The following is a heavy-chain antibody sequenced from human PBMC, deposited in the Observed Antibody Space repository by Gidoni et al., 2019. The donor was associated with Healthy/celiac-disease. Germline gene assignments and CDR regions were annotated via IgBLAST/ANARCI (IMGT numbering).Heavy chain of an antibody. D-gene: IGHD3-22*01. J-gene: IGHJ4*02. CDR3: AKDMRSSGYYTFGGYFDY. CDR2: ISWDGGST. CDR1: GFTFDDYT. Sequence: EVQLVESGGVVVQPGGSLRLSCAASGFTFDDYTMHWVRQAPGKGLEWVSLISWDGGSTYYADSVKGRFTISRDNSKNSLYLQMNSLRTEDTALYYCAKDMRSSGYYTFGGYFDYWGQGTLVTVSS. V-gene: IGHV3-43*01.